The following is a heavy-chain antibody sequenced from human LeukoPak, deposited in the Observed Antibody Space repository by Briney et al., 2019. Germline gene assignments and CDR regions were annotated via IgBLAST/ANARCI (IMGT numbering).Heavy chain of an antibody. Sequence: SVKVCCKASGGTFSRYAISWVRQAPGQGLEWMGGIIPIFGTANYAQKFQGRVTITTDESTSTAYMELSSLRSEDTAVYYCASGTGTTFDGLDYWGQGTLVTVSS. CDR1: GGTFSRYA. CDR3: ASGTGTTFDGLDY. J-gene: IGHJ4*02. CDR2: IIPIFGTA. V-gene: IGHV1-69*05. D-gene: IGHD1-7*01.